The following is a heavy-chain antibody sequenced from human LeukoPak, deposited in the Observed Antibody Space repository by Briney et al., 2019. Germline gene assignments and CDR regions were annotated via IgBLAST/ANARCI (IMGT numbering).Heavy chain of an antibody. V-gene: IGHV3-21*01. CDR2: ISSSSSYI. J-gene: IGHJ4*02. D-gene: IGHD3-10*01. CDR3: ARDFHYYGSGSYYTPLDY. Sequence: GGSLRLSCAASGFTFSSYSMNWVRQAPGKGLEWVSSISSSSSYIYYADSVKGRFTISRDNAKNSLYLQMNSLRAEDTAVYYCARDFHYYGSGSYYTPLDYWGQGTLVTVSS. CDR1: GFTFSSYS.